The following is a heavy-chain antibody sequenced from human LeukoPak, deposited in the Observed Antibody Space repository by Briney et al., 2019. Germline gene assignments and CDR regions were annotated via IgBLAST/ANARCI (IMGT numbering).Heavy chain of an antibody. V-gene: IGHV1-8*01. CDR2: MNPNSGNT. CDR3: ARDLVGAAAFDAFDI. CDR1: GYTFTSYD. D-gene: IGHD1-26*01. J-gene: IGHJ3*02. Sequence: ASEKVSCKASGYTFTSYDINWVRQATGQGLEWMGWMNPNSGNTGYAQKFQGRVTMTRNTSISTAYMELSSLRSEDTAVYYCARDLVGAAAFDAFDIWGQGTMVTVSS.